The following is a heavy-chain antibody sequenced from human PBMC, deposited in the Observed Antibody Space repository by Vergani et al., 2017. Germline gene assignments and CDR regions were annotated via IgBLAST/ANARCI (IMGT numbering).Heavy chain of an antibody. Sequence: EVQLLESGGGLAQPGGSLRLSCAASGFTFRNYAMTWVRQAPGKGLEWVGRIRNKANDYTTQYAASVKGRFTISRDNAKNSLHLQMNNLRAEDTAVYYCARQSRDVFCTNGVCPLGYWGQGALVTVSS. J-gene: IGHJ4*02. V-gene: IGHV3-72*01. D-gene: IGHD2-8*01. CDR3: ARQSRDVFCTNGVCPLGY. CDR2: IRNKANDYTT. CDR1: GFTFRNYA.